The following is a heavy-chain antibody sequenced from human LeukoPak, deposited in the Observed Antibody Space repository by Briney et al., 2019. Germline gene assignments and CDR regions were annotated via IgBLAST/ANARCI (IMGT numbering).Heavy chain of an antibody. Sequence: SGTLSLTCAVSGGSISSSNWWSWVRQPPGKGLEWIGYIYDSGSTNYNPSLKSRVTISVDTSKNQFSLKLSSVTAADTAVYYCARDRYYGSGSYYNWGQGTLVNVSS. CDR3: ARDRYYGSGSYYN. CDR1: GGSISSSNW. J-gene: IGHJ4*02. CDR2: IYDSGST. D-gene: IGHD3-10*01. V-gene: IGHV4-4*02.